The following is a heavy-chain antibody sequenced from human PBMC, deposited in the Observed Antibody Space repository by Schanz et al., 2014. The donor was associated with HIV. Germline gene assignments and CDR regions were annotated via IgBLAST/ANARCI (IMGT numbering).Heavy chain of an antibody. J-gene: IGHJ4*02. CDR1: GFTFSSYA. Sequence: EVQVVESGGGLVRPGGSLRLACAASGFTFSSYAMSWVRQAPGKGLEWVSLIGSGGGRTYYADSVKGRVTISRDNSKNTLYLQMHSLRAEDTAVYYCAKSSGWLYAHFDYWGQGTLVTVSS. CDR2: IGSGGGRT. D-gene: IGHD3-9*01. V-gene: IGHV3-23*04. CDR3: AKSSGWLYAHFDY.